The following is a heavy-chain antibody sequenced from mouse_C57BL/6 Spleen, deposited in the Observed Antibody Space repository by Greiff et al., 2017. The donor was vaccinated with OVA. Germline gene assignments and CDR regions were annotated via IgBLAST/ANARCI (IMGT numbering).Heavy chain of an antibody. CDR2: ISYDGSN. D-gene: IGHD1-1*01. Sequence: EVKLMESGPGLVKPSQSLSLTCSVTGYSITSGYYWNWIRQFPGNKLEWMGYISYDGSNNYNPSLKNRISITRDTSKNQFFLKLNSVTTEDTATYYCAREGYYGSSIFDYWGQGTTLTVSS. J-gene: IGHJ2*01. V-gene: IGHV3-6*01. CDR1: GYSITSGYY. CDR3: AREGYYGSSIFDY.